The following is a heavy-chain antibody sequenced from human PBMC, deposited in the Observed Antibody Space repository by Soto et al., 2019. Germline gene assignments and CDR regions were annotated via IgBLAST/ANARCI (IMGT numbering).Heavy chain of an antibody. Sequence: PGGSLRLSCAASEFSFSNYAMHWVRQAPGKGLEWVAVISYDGDNKYYADSVKGRFTLSRDNSKNTLYLQTNSLRAEDTAVYYCARVMNEYSKYGSAGGFEYWGQRTMVSVSS. CDR2: ISYDGDNK. CDR1: EFSFSNYA. D-gene: IGHD4-4*01. J-gene: IGHJ4*02. CDR3: ARVMNEYSKYGSAGGFEY. V-gene: IGHV3-30-3*01.